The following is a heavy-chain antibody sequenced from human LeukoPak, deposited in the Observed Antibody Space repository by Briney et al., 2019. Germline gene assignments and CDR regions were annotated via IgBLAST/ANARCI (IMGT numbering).Heavy chain of an antibody. Sequence: ASVKVSCKAPGYTFTGYYMHWVRQAPGQGFERMGWINPNSGGTNYAQKFQGRVTMTRDTSISTAYMELSRLRSDDTAVYYCARDHAYCSGGSCYSPLYYFDYWGQGTLVTVSS. J-gene: IGHJ4*02. D-gene: IGHD2-15*01. CDR3: ARDHAYCSGGSCYSPLYYFDY. V-gene: IGHV1-2*02. CDR2: INPNSGGT. CDR1: GYTFTGYY.